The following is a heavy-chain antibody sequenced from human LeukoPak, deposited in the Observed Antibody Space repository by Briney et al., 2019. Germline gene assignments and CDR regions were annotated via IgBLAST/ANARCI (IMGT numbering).Heavy chain of an antibody. J-gene: IGHJ4*02. CDR3: ARQRSRTPADH. D-gene: IGHD4-23*01. Sequence: SETLSLTCAVSGGSISGYYWHWIRQSPGKGLEWIGYIYYSGSTNYNPSLESRVTISVDTSKNQFSLKLSSVTAADTVVYYCARQRSRTPADHWGQGTLVTVSS. CDR2: IYYSGST. CDR1: GGSISGYY. V-gene: IGHV4-59*08.